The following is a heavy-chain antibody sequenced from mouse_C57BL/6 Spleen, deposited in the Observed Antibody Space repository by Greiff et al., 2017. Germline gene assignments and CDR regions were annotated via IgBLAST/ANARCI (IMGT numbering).Heavy chain of an antibody. CDR1: GFTFSDYG. CDR2: ISSGSSTI. CDR3: ARRIYYGNLYYAMDY. Sequence: EVNLVESGGGLVKPGGSLKLSCAASGFTFSDYGMHWVRQAPEKGLEWVAYISSGSSTIYYADTVKGRFTISRDNAKNTLFLQMTSLRSEDTAMYYCARRIYYGNLYYAMDYWGQGTSVTVSS. D-gene: IGHD2-1*01. V-gene: IGHV5-17*01. J-gene: IGHJ4*01.